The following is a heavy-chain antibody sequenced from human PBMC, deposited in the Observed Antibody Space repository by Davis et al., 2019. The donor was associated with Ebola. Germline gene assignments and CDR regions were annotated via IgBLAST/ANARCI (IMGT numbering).Heavy chain of an antibody. J-gene: IGHJ4*02. CDR3: ARHLYPTTATSSLCLGY. V-gene: IGHV5-51*01. Sequence: KVSCKGSGYTFDNHWIGWVRQVPGKGLEWMGIIYPADSDVRYSPSFQGRVTISVDKSTSTAYLQWSSLKASDTAMYYCARHLYPTTATSSLCLGYWGQGTLVTVSS. CDR1: GYTFDNHW. CDR2: IYPADSDV. D-gene: IGHD2-15*01.